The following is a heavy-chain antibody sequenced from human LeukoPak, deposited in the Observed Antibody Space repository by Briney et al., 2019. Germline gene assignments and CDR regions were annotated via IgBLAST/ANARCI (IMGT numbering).Heavy chain of an antibody. CDR2: ISAYNGNT. D-gene: IGHD5-24*01. Sequence: ASVKVSCKASGYTFTNYGISWVRQAPGQGLEWMGWISAYNGNTNYAQKVQGRVAMTTDTSTSTAYMELRSLRSDDTSVYYCARDPGRDGYNQDYWGQGTLVTVSS. J-gene: IGHJ4*02. CDR3: ARDPGRDGYNQDY. CDR1: GYTFTNYG. V-gene: IGHV1-18*01.